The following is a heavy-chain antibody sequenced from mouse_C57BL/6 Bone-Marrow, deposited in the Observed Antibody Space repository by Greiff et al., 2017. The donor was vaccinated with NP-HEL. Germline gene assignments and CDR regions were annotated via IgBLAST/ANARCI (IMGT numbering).Heavy chain of an antibody. Sequence: DVHLVESGAELVRPGASVKLSCTVSGFNIKDDYMHWVKQRPEQGLEWIGWIDPENGDTEYASKFQGKATITADTSSNTAYRQLSSLTSEDTAVYYCTTGGSSPYAMDYWGQGTSVTVSS. J-gene: IGHJ4*01. CDR3: TTGGSSPYAMDY. CDR2: IDPENGDT. V-gene: IGHV14-4*01. CDR1: GFNIKDDY. D-gene: IGHD1-1*01.